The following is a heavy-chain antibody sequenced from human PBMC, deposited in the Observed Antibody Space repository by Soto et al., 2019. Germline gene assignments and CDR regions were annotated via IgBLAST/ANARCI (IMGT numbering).Heavy chain of an antibody. J-gene: IGHJ6*02. D-gene: IGHD3-3*01. CDR3: ARDILLRFLEWLRPYYYYGMDV. CDR1: GFTFISYA. Sequence: PGGSLRLSCASSGFTFISYAMHWVRQAPGKGLEWVAVISYDGSNKYYVDSVKGRFTISRDNSKNTLYLQMNSLRAEDTAVYYCARDILLRFLEWLRPYYYYGMDVWGQGTTVTVSS. CDR2: ISYDGSNK. V-gene: IGHV3-30-3*01.